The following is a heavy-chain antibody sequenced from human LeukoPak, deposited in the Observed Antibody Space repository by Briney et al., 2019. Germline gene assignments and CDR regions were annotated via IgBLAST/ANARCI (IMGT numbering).Heavy chain of an antibody. J-gene: IGHJ4*02. V-gene: IGHV3-30*03. Sequence: GGSLRLSCAASGFTFSSYGMHWVRQAPGKGLEWVAVISYDGSNKYYADSVKGRFTISRDNPKNSLYLQMSSLRAEDTAVYYCARGGQQLTLDCWGQGTLVTASS. CDR1: GFTFSSYG. CDR2: ISYDGSNK. CDR3: ARGGQQLTLDC. D-gene: IGHD6-13*01.